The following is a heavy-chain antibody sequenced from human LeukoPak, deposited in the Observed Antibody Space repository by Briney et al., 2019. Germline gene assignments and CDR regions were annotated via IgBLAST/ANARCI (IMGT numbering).Heavy chain of an antibody. D-gene: IGHD3-9*01. J-gene: IGHJ4*02. CDR2: IYYSGST. Sequence: SETLSLTCTVSGGSISSSSYYWGWIRQPPGKGLEWIGSIYYSGSTYYNPSLKSRVTISVDTSKNQFSLKLSSVTAADTAVYYCARVPSQRGMRYFGLGFDYWGQGTLVTVSS. CDR1: GGSISSSSYY. CDR3: ARVPSQRGMRYFGLGFDY. V-gene: IGHV4-39*07.